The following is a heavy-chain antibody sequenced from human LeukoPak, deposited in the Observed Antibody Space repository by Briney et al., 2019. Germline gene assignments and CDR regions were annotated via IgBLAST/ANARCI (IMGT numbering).Heavy chain of an antibody. CDR1: GFTFSSYS. V-gene: IGHV3-21*01. CDR3: ARAYPPGYSSGWYFDY. D-gene: IGHD6-19*01. CDR2: ISSSSSYI. Sequence: TGGSLRLSCAASGFTFSSYSMNWVRQAPGKGLEWVSSISSSSSYIYYADSVKGRFTISRDNAENSLYLQMNSLRAEDTAVYYCARAYPPGYSSGWYFDYWGQGTLVTVSS. J-gene: IGHJ4*02.